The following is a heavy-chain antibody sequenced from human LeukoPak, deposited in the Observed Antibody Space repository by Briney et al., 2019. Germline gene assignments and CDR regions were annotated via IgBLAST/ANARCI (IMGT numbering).Heavy chain of an antibody. Sequence: ASVKVSCKASGYIFTSYGINWVRQAPGQGLEWMGWISADNGNTNYAQNLQGRVTMTTDTSTSTAYIELRSLRSDDTAVYYCPRVGLRGDYYYYGMDVWGQGPTVTVSS. CDR1: GYIFTSYG. D-gene: IGHD3-10*01. CDR2: ISADNGNT. J-gene: IGHJ6*02. V-gene: IGHV1-18*04. CDR3: PRVGLRGDYYYYGMDV.